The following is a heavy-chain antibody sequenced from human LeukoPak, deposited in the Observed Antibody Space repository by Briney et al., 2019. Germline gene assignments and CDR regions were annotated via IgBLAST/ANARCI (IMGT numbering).Heavy chain of an antibody. J-gene: IGHJ4*02. CDR2: IKSKTDGGTT. Sequence: GGSLRLSCAASGFTFSNAWMSWVRQAPGKGLEWVGRIKSKTDGGTTDYAAPVKGRFTISRDDSKNTLYLQMNSLKTEDTAVYYCTTAPPHDSSGYPFDYWGQGTLVTVSS. V-gene: IGHV3-15*01. CDR3: TTAPPHDSSGYPFDY. D-gene: IGHD3-22*01. CDR1: GFTFSNAW.